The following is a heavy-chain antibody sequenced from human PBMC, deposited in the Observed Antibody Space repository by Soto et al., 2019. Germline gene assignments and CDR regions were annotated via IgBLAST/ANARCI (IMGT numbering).Heavy chain of an antibody. V-gene: IGHV3-30-3*01. D-gene: IGHD2-15*01. CDR3: ARGRGYCSGGSCYEADY. CDR2: ISYDGSNK. Sequence: QVQLVESGGGVVQPGRSLRLSCAASGFTFSSYAMHWVRQAPGKGLEWVAVISYDGSNKYYADSVKGRFTISRDNSKNTLYLQMNSLGAEDTAVYYCARGRGYCSGGSCYEADYWGQGTLVTVSS. J-gene: IGHJ4*02. CDR1: GFTFSSYA.